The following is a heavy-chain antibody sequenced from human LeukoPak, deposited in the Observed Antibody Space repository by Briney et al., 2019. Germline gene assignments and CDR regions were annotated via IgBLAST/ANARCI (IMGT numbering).Heavy chain of an antibody. CDR1: GYTFTSYY. CDR3: ASPSGSHYYYGMDV. J-gene: IGHJ6*02. D-gene: IGHD1-26*01. Sequence: ASVKVSCKASGYTFTSYYMHWVRQAPGQGLEWMGWINPNSGGTNYAQKFQGRVTMTRDTSISTAYMELSRLRSDDTAVYYCASPSGSHYYYGMDVWGQGTTVTVSS. CDR2: INPNSGGT. V-gene: IGHV1-2*02.